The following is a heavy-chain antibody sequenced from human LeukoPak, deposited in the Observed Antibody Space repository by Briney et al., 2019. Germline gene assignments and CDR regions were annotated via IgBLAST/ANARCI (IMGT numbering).Heavy chain of an antibody. CDR2: ISGMGGST. CDR1: GFTFSSYA. D-gene: IGHD6-13*01. Sequence: GGSLRLSCAASGFTFSSYAMSWVRKAPGKGLEWFSAISGMGGSTYYADSVKGRFTISRDNSKNTLYLQMNSLRAEDTAVYYCAKSGIAAAGTFRSYYYYGMDVWGKGTTVTVSS. V-gene: IGHV3-23*01. CDR3: AKSGIAAAGTFRSYYYYGMDV. J-gene: IGHJ6*04.